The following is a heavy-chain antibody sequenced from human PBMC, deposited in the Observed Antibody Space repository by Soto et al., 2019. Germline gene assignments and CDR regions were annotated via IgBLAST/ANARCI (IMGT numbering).Heavy chain of an antibody. CDR1: GFTVSTYT. D-gene: IGHD2-21*02. V-gene: IGHV3-23*01. Sequence: ESGGGLVQPGGSLRLSCVASGFTVSTYTMSWVRQAPGKGLEWVSALAAGDTGTYYADSVKGRFTISTDKSKNTLFLQMNSLRVEDTALYYCAGESGAWYGWGQGTLVTVSS. CDR3: AGESGAWYG. CDR2: LAAGDTGT. J-gene: IGHJ4*02.